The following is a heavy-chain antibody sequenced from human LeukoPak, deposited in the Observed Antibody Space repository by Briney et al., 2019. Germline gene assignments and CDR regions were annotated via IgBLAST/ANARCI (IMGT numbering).Heavy chain of an antibody. J-gene: IGHJ3*02. CDR3: ARFGAPQWSGAPLGINAFDM. CDR1: GYTFTGYC. V-gene: IGHV1-2*02. CDR2: ISPNSGAT. Sequence: ASVKVSCKASGYTFTGYCMHWVRQAPGQGLEWMAWISPNSGATNSAQKFQGRVTMTRDTSISTAYMELSRLRSDDTAVYYCARFGAPQWSGAPLGINAFDMWGQGTMVTVSS. D-gene: IGHD3-10*01.